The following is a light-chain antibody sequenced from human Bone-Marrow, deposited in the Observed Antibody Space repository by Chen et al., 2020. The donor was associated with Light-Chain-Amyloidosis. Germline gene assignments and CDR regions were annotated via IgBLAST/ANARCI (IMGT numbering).Light chain of an antibody. CDR1: QSVLYSNHKNY. Sequence: DIVMTQSPDSLAVSLGERATINCKSSQSVLYSNHKNYLAWYQQKPGQPPKVLIYWASARESAVADRFSVHGTGKDLKHTISSLQVEDVGVYYCQQYYNAKLTFGGGNTVEIK. V-gene: IGKV4-1*01. CDR3: QQYYNAKLT. CDR2: WAS. J-gene: IGKJ4*01.